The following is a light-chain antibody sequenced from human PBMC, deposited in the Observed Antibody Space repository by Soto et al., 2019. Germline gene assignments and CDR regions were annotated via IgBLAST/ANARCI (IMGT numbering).Light chain of an antibody. V-gene: IGLV2-23*02. CDR2: EVN. J-gene: IGLJ1*01. CDR1: SSDVGSYNF. Sequence: QSVLTQPASVSGSPGQSITISCTGTSSDVGSYNFVSWYQQQPGRAPKLMIYEVNKRPSGVSNRFSGSKSGNTASLTISGLQAEDEADYYCCSHSGISTYVFGTGTKVTVL. CDR3: CSHSGISTYV.